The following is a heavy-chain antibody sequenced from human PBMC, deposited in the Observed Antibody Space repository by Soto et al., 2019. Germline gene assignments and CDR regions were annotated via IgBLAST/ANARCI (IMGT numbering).Heavy chain of an antibody. CDR2: IHYSGGT. V-gene: IGHV4-39*01. CDR1: GGSISSSSYY. J-gene: IGHJ6*02. Sequence: SETLSLTCTVSGGSISSSSYYWGWIRQPPGKGLEWIGSIHYSGGTYYNPSLKSRVTISVDTSKNQFSLKLSSVTAADTAVYYCARQWGGYSYGYPYYYYGMDVWGQGTTVTVSS. D-gene: IGHD5-18*01. CDR3: ARQWGGYSYGYPYYYYGMDV.